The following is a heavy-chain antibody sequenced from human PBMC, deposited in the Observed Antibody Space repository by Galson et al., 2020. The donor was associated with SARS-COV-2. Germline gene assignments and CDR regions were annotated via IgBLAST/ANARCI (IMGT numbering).Heavy chain of an antibody. Sequence: ETSETLSLTCSVSDGPISSDYWSWIRQPPGKGLEWIGYISYSGSTNYNPTLRSRVTITVDMSKNQFSLNLSSVTAAVTAVYYCARDPAPLYGVNSSFGMDVWGRGTTVTVSS. V-gene: IGHV4-59*01. D-gene: IGHD4-17*01. CDR1: DGPISSDY. CDR2: ISYSGST. CDR3: ARDPAPLYGVNSSFGMDV. J-gene: IGHJ6*02.